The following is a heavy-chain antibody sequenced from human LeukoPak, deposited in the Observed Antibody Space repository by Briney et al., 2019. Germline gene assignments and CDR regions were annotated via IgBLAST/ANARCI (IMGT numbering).Heavy chain of an antibody. Sequence: VASVKVSCKASGYTFTGYYRHWVRQAPGQGLEWMGWSNPNSGGTNYAQKFQGRVTMTRDTSISTAYMELSRLRSDDTAVYYCAREGCGSGSAFQGMDVWGQGTTVTVSS. CDR2: SNPNSGGT. CDR1: GYTFTGYY. D-gene: IGHD1-26*01. J-gene: IGHJ6*02. CDR3: AREGCGSGSAFQGMDV. V-gene: IGHV1-2*02.